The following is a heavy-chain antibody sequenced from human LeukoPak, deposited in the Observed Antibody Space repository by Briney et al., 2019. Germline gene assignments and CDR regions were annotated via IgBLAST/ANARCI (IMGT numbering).Heavy chain of an antibody. D-gene: IGHD3-10*01. CDR3: ARDYYTSGSH. CDR2: INQAGSDK. J-gene: IGHJ4*02. Sequence: PGGSLRLSCAASGFTFSSSWMAWVRQTPGKGLEWVANINQAGSDKNYVDSVKGRFTISRDNGKNSLYLRMNSLRAEDTALYYCARDYYTSGSHWGQGTLVIVSS. V-gene: IGHV3-7*01. CDR1: GFTFSSSW.